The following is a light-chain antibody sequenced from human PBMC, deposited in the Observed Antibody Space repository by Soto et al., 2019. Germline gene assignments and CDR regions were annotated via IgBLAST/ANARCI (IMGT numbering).Light chain of an antibody. CDR1: QPISDY. CDR3: QQSYNTPRT. V-gene: IGKV1-39*01. CDR2: TAS. J-gene: IGKJ1*01. Sequence: DIQMTQSPSSLSASVGDRVTITCRTSQPISDYLNWYQQKPGKAPSLLIYTASNLQTGVPSGFSGSGSGTHFTLTISSLQPEDFATYYCQQSYNTPRTFGQGTKVEIK.